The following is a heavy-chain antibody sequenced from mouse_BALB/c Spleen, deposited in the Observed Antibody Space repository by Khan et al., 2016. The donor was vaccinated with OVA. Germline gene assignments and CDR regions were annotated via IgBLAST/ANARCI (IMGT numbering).Heavy chain of an antibody. D-gene: IGHD2-10*01. V-gene: IGHV5-6*01. CDR1: GFTFSSYG. J-gene: IGHJ4*01. CDR3: AQAYYGNREAMDY. CDR2: ISSDGSYT. Sequence: EVELVESGGDLVKPGGSLKLSCSASGFTFSSYGMSWVRQTPDKRLEWVATISSDGSYTYYPDSVKGRFTVSRDNAKITLYWQMSRLKSEDTTKYYSAQAYYGNREAMDYRGQGTSVTVSS.